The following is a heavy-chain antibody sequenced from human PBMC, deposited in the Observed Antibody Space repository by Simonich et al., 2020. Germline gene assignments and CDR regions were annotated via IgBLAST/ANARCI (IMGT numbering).Heavy chain of an antibody. J-gene: IGHJ4*02. CDR2: INHSGST. CDR1: GWSFSGYY. Sequence: QVQLQQWGAGLLKPSETLSLTCACYGWSFSGYYWSWIRQPQGKGLEWIGEINHSGSTNYNPSLKSRVTISVDTSKNQFSLKLSSVTAADTAVYYCARHLQLGPFDYWGQGTLVTVSS. D-gene: IGHD1-1*01. V-gene: IGHV4-34*01. CDR3: ARHLQLGPFDY.